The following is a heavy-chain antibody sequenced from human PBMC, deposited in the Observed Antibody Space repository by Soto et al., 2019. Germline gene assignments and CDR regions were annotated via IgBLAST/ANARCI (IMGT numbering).Heavy chain of an antibody. CDR3: AKDLAVAGIPGDWFYP. J-gene: IGHJ5*02. CDR1: GFTFSSYA. Sequence: QPGGSLRLSCAASGFTFSSYAMSWVRQAPGKGLEWVSAISGSGGSTYYADSVKGRFTISRDNSKNTLYLQMNSLRAEDTAVYYCAKDLAVAGIPGDWFYPWGQGTLVTVSS. D-gene: IGHD6-19*01. CDR2: ISGSGGST. V-gene: IGHV3-23*01.